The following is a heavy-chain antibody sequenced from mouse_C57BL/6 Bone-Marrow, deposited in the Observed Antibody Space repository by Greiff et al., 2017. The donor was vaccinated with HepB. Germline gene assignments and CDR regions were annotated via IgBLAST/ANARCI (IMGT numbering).Heavy chain of an antibody. J-gene: IGHJ4*01. CDR3: AKIDLTAQATLYAMDY. D-gene: IGHD3-2*02. Sequence: VQRVESGPGLVAPSPSLSITCTVSGFSLTSYAISWVRQPPGKGLEWLGVIWTGGGTNYNSALKSRLSISKDNSKSQVFLKMNSLQTDDTARYYCAKIDLTAQATLYAMDYWGQGTSVTVSS. CDR2: IWTGGGT. CDR1: GFSLTSYA. V-gene: IGHV2-9-1*01.